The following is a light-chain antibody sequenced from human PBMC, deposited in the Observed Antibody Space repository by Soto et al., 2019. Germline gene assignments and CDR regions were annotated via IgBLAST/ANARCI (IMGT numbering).Light chain of an antibody. CDR3: QQDNNWPYT. V-gene: IGKV3-15*01. CDR2: RAS. J-gene: IGKJ2*01. CDR1: QHVSSN. Sequence: EIVMTQSPATLSVSPGGSATLSCRASQHVSSNFAWYRQKPGQAPTLLIYRASTRDTGIPARFSGSGSGTEFTLTISSLQSEDFAVYYCQQDNNWPYTFGQGTKLEIK.